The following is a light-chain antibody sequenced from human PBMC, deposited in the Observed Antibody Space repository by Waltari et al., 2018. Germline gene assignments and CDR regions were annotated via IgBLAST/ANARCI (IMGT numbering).Light chain of an antibody. CDR1: KSINTW. Sequence: DIQMTQSPSTLSASVGDRVTITCRASKSINTWLAWYQQKPGKAPKLLIYKASSLESGVPSRFSGSGSGTEFTLTISSLQPDDFATYYCQQYHSYSTFGQGTKVDI. CDR2: KAS. V-gene: IGKV1-5*03. J-gene: IGKJ1*01. CDR3: QQYHSYST.